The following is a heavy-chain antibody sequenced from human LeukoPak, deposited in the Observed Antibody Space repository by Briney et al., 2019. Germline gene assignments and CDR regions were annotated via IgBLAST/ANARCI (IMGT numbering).Heavy chain of an antibody. CDR2: IYSSGNT. D-gene: IGHD1-1*01. J-gene: IGHJ4*02. CDR1: GASISSGRNY. Sequence: SETLSLTCTVSGASISSGRNYWGWICQSPGKGLEWIASIYSSGNTYYNPSLQSRVSVSVDTSKNQFSVRLSSLTAADTAVYYCARHLSGTTMAHYFDHWGQGTVVTVSS. CDR3: ARHLSGTTMAHYFDH. V-gene: IGHV4-39*01.